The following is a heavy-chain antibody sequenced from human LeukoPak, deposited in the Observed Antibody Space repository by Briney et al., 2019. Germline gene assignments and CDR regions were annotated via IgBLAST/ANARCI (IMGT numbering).Heavy chain of an antibody. CDR2: IYYSGST. Sequence: KPSETLSLTCTDYGRSISSSSYYWGWIRQPPGKGLDWIGSIYYSGSTYYNPSLKSRVTIYVHTSKNQFSLKLSSVTAADTAVYYCARRIAAAGYFAYWGQGTLVTVSS. V-gene: IGHV4-39*01. D-gene: IGHD6-13*01. CDR3: ARRIAAAGYFAY. CDR1: GRSISSSSYY. J-gene: IGHJ4*02.